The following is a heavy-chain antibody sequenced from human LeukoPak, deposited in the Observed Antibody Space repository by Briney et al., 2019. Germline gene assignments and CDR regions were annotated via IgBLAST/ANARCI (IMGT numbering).Heavy chain of an antibody. V-gene: IGHV4-4*07. CDR2: IYTSGST. Sequence: SETLSLTCTVSGGSISSYYWSWIRQPAGKGLEWIGRIYTSGSTNYNPSLKSRVTMSVDTSKNQFSLELSSVTAADTAVYYCARGAGDSSGYYYFDYWGQGTLVTVSS. D-gene: IGHD3-22*01. CDR3: ARGAGDSSGYYYFDY. J-gene: IGHJ4*02. CDR1: GGSISSYY.